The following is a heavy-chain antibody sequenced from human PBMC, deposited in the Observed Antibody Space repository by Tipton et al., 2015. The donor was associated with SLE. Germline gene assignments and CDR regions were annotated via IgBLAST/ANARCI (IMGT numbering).Heavy chain of an antibody. Sequence: TLSLTCTVSGGSISSGSYYWSWIRQPAGKGLEWIGHIYTSGSTNYNPSLKSRVTISVDTSKNQFSLKLSSVTAADTAVYYCAASYCGGDCSFFDYWGQGTLVTVSS. CDR2: IYTSGST. CDR1: GGSISSGSYY. D-gene: IGHD2-21*01. V-gene: IGHV4-61*09. J-gene: IGHJ4*02. CDR3: AASYCGGDCSFFDY.